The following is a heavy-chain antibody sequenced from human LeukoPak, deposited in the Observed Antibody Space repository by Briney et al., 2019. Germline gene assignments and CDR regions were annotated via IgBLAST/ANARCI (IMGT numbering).Heavy chain of an antibody. V-gene: IGHV1-8*01. J-gene: IGHJ6*03. CDR1: GYTFTSYD. Sequence: ASVKVSCKASGYTFTSYDIYWVRQATGQGLEWMGWMNPNSGNTGYAQKFQGRVTMTRNTSISTDYMELSSLRSEDTAVYYCARVGAYSSSSSPYYYYYYYMDVWGKGTTVTVSS. CDR3: ARVGAYSSSSSPYYYYYYYMDV. D-gene: IGHD6-6*01. CDR2: MNPNSGNT.